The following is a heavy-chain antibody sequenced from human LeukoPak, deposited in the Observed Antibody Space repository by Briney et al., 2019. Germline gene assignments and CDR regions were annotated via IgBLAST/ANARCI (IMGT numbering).Heavy chain of an antibody. J-gene: IGHJ4*02. D-gene: IGHD2-2*01. CDR3: ARSRYCSSTSCYGFLDY. Sequence: PGGSLRLSCAASGFTFSTHGMHWVRQAPGKGLQWVAVIWYDGSNKQYADSVKGRFTISRDNSKNTLYLQMNSLRAEDTAVYYCARSRYCSSTSCYGFLDYWGQGTLVTVSS. V-gene: IGHV3-33*01. CDR2: IWYDGSNK. CDR1: GFTFSTHG.